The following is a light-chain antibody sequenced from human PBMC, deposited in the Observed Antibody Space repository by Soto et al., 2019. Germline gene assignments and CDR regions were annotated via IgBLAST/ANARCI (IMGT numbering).Light chain of an antibody. CDR3: QTWVTGARV. CDR1: SGHTGYA. CDR2: LNTDGSL. V-gene: IGLV4-69*01. J-gene: IGLJ2*01. Sequence: QLVLPQSPSASASLGASVKLTFTLSSGHTGYAIARYQQQPGKGPRYLIKLNTDGSLIKGDGIPDRFSGSSSGAERYLTISSLQSEDEADYYCQTWVTGARVFGGGTKLTVL.